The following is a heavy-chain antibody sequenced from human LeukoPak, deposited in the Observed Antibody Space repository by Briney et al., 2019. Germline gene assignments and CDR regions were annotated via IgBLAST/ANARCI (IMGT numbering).Heavy chain of an antibody. V-gene: IGHV1-18*01. CDR3: ARGALVPAASPTFDY. CDR2: ISTYNGNT. J-gene: IGHJ4*02. D-gene: IGHD2-2*01. CDR1: GYTFTSYG. Sequence: ASVKVSCKASGYTFTSYGISWVRRAPGQGLEWMGWISTYNGNTNYAQQLQGRVTMTTDTSTSTAYMELRSLRSDDTAVYYCARGALVPAASPTFDYWGQGTLVTVSS.